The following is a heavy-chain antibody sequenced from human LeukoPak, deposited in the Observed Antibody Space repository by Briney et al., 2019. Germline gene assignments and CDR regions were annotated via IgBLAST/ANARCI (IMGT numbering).Heavy chain of an antibody. V-gene: IGHV3-7*03. CDR2: IKQDGSEK. CDR3: AKVPHDYGDYYFDY. CDR1: GFTFSSYW. D-gene: IGHD4-17*01. Sequence: GGSLRLSCAASGFTFSSYWMQWVRQAPGKGLEWVANIKQDGSEKYYADSVKGRFTISRDNSKNTLYLQMNSLRAEDAAVYYCAKVPHDYGDYYFDYWGQGTLVTVSS. J-gene: IGHJ4*02.